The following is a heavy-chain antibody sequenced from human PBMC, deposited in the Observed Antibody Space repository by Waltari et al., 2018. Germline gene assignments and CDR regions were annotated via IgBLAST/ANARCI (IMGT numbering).Heavy chain of an antibody. CDR3: ARMGGSGSYLGWFDP. V-gene: IGHV4-59*08. J-gene: IGHJ5*02. CDR1: GGSISSYY. CDR2: IYYSGSI. D-gene: IGHD3-10*01. Sequence: QVQLQESGPGLVKPSETLSLTCTVSGGSISSYYWSWIRQPPGKGLEWIGYIYYSGSIDYNPSLKSRVTISVDTSKNQFSRKLSSATAADTAVYHCARMGGSGSYLGWFDPWGQGTLVTVSS.